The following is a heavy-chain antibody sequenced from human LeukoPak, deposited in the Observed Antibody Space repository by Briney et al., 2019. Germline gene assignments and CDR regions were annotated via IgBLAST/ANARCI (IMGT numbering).Heavy chain of an antibody. D-gene: IGHD3-10*01. CDR1: GGSFSGYY. V-gene: IGHV4-34*01. CDR2: INHSGST. J-gene: IGHJ3*02. CDR3: ARVGASAFDI. Sequence: SETLSLTCTVYGGSFSGYYWNWIRQPPGKGLEWIGQINHSGSTNSNPSLKSRVTMSVDTSKNQFSLKLNSVTAADTAVYYCARVGASAFDIWGQGTMVTVSS.